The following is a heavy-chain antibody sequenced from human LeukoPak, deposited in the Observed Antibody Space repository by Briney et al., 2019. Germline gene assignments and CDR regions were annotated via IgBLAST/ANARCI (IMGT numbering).Heavy chain of an antibody. CDR1: GGSLSDHD. CDR3: ARGKGDLSMIVMIVTAVEFYFDS. J-gene: IGHJ4*02. Sequence: PSETPSLTCAVFGGSLSDHDWSWIRQPPGKWLEWIGEINHRGATNYNPSLKSRVTLSLDTSKNQVSLKLNSLTAADTAVYYCARGKGDLSMIVMIVTAVEFYFDSWGPGTLVTVSS. CDR2: INHRGAT. V-gene: IGHV4-34*01. D-gene: IGHD3-22*01.